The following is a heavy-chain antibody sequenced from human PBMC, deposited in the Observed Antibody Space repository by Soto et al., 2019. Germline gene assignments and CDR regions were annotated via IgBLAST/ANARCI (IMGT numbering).Heavy chain of an antibody. CDR1: GFTFSSYA. D-gene: IGHD6-6*01. V-gene: IGHV3-23*01. CDR2: ISGSGGST. Sequence: GGSLRLSCAASGFTFSSYAMSWVRQAPGKGLEWVSAISGSGGSTYYADSVKGRFTISRDNSKNTLYLQMNSLRAEDTAVYYCVKNEGYSSSSHFDYWGQGTLVTVSS. CDR3: VKNEGYSSSSHFDY. J-gene: IGHJ4*02.